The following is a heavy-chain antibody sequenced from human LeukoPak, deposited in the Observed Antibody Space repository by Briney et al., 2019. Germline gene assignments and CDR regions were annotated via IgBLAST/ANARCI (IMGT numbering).Heavy chain of an antibody. CDR1: GFTFSSYS. CDR3: AGGPPRQLWSYFDY. D-gene: IGHD5-18*01. Sequence: PGGSLRLSCAASGFTFSSYSMNWVRQAPGKGLEWVSSISSSSSYIYYADSVKGRFTISRDNAKNSLYLQMNSLRAEDTAVYYCAGGPPRQLWSYFDYWGQGTLVTVSS. V-gene: IGHV3-21*01. J-gene: IGHJ4*02. CDR2: ISSSSSYI.